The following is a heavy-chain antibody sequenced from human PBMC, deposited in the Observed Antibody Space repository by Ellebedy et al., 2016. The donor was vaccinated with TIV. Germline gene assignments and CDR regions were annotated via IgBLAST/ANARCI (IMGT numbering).Heavy chain of an antibody. CDR3: TRLVDCSGGSCYLHFED. Sequence: GESLKISCAASGFTFSGSAIHWVRQASGKGLEWVGRIRSKANSYATAYAASVGGRFGISRDDSENTAYLQMNSLKTEDTAVYYCTRLVDCSGGSCYLHFEDWGQGTLVTVSS. CDR1: GFTFSGSA. CDR2: IRSKANSYAT. V-gene: IGHV3-73*01. D-gene: IGHD2-15*01. J-gene: IGHJ4*02.